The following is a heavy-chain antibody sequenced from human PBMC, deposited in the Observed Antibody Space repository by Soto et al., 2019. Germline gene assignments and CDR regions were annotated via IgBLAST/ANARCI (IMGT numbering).Heavy chain of an antibody. D-gene: IGHD3-3*01. CDR2: ISSSGSTI. CDR3: AKSQGTYYDFWPRWYFDF. J-gene: IGHJ4*02. CDR1: GFTFSDYY. Sequence: QVQLVESGGGLVKPGGSLRLSCAASGFTFSDYYMSWIRQAPGKGLEWVSYISSSGSTINYADSVKGRFTISRDNANKSLYLQTNSLRAEDTAVYYCAKSQGTYYDFWPRWYFDFWGQGSLFTAS. V-gene: IGHV3-11*01.